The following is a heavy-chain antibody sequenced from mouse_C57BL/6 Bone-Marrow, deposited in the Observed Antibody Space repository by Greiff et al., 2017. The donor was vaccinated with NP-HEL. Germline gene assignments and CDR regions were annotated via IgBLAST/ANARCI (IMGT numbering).Heavy chain of an antibody. CDR3: ASGDGYGRFAY. CDR2: IFPGSGST. V-gene: IGHV1-56*01. CDR1: GYTFTSHW. J-gene: IGHJ3*01. Sequence: QVQLQQSGPELVRPGASVKISCKAPGYTFTSHWMQWVRQRPGPGLAWIGEIFPGSGSTYYNEKFKGKATLTVDTSSSTAYMQLSRLTYEDAAVYCCASGDGYGRFAYWGQGTLVTVSA. D-gene: IGHD2-2*01.